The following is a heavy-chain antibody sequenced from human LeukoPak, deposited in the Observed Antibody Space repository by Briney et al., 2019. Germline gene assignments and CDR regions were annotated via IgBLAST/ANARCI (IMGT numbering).Heavy chain of an antibody. CDR2: MNPNSGNT. D-gene: IGHD1-1*01. CDR1: GYTFTSYD. J-gene: IGHJ4*02. V-gene: IGHV1-8*03. Sequence: ASVKVSCKASGYTFTSYDINWVRQATGQGLEWKGWMNPNSGNTGYAQKFQGRVTITRNTSISTAYMELSSLRSEDTAVYYCARVKTGTFYGDLDYWGQGTLVTVSS. CDR3: ARVKTGTFYGDLDY.